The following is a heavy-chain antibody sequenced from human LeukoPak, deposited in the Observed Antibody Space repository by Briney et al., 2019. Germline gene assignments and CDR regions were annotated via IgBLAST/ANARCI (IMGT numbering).Heavy chain of an antibody. CDR2: INPNSGGT. D-gene: IGHD3-10*01. V-gene: IGHV1-2*02. CDR1: GYTFTSYG. J-gene: IGHJ4*02. CDR3: ARAFNYYGSGSYNS. Sequence: ASVNVSCKASGYTFTSYGISWVRQAPGQGLEWMGWINPNSGGTNYAQKFQGRVTMTRDTSISTAYMELSRLRSDDTAVYYCARAFNYYGSGSYNSWGQGTLVTVSS.